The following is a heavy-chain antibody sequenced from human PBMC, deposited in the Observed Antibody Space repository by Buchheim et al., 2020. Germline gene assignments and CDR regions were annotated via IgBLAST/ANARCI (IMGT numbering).Heavy chain of an antibody. J-gene: IGHJ3*02. Sequence: QVQLVQSGAEVKKPGASVKVSCKASGYTFTGYYMHWVRQAPGQGLEWMGWINPNSGGTNYAQKFQGWVTLTRDTYIRTAYMELSRLRSDDTAVYYCAREGVGYCSSTSCQDNDAFDIWGQGT. CDR3: AREGVGYCSSTSCQDNDAFDI. D-gene: IGHD2-2*01. V-gene: IGHV1-2*04. CDR1: GYTFTGYY. CDR2: INPNSGGT.